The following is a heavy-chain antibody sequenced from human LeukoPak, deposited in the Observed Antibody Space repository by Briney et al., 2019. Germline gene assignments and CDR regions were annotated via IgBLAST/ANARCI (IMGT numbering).Heavy chain of an antibody. CDR2: MSHTGAT. Sequence: SETLSLTCAVFGGSFSGYYWSWIRQSPEKGLEWMGEMSHTGATNYNPSLKSRVTVSVDTSKKQFSLNLRSVTAADTAVYYCARGLHYNILTGGMDVWGQGTTVIVSS. CDR3: ARGLHYNILTGGMDV. CDR1: GGSFSGYY. D-gene: IGHD3-9*01. V-gene: IGHV4-34*01. J-gene: IGHJ6*02.